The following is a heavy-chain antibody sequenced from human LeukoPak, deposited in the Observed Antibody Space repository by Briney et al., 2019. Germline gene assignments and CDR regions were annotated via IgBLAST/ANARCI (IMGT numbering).Heavy chain of an antibody. CDR3: ARKVPNDSSGYYYRGQFDP. Sequence: ASVKVSCKASGYTFTSYGISWVRQAPGQGLEWMGWISAYNGNTHYAQKFQGRVTITVDKSTSTAYMELSSLRSEDTAVYYCARKVPNDSSGYYYRGQFDPWGQGTLVTVSS. CDR2: ISAYNGNT. CDR1: GYTFTSYG. V-gene: IGHV1-18*01. D-gene: IGHD3-22*01. J-gene: IGHJ5*02.